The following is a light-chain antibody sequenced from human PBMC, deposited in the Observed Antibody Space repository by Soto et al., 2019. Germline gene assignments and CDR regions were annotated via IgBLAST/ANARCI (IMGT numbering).Light chain of an antibody. CDR1: SSDVGSYNL. Sequence: QSALTQPASVSGSPGQSITISCTGTSSDVGSYNLVSWYQQHPGKAPKIMIYEGSKRPSGFSNRFSGSKSGNTASLTISGLQAEDEADYYCCSYAGSSTVSVVFGGGTKVTVL. J-gene: IGLJ2*01. CDR3: CSYAGSSTVSVV. CDR2: EGS. V-gene: IGLV2-23*03.